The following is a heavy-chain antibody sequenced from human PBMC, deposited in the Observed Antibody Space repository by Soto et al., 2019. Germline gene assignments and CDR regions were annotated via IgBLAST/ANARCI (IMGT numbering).Heavy chain of an antibody. D-gene: IGHD6-13*01. Sequence: SETLSLTCTVSGGSISSYYWSWLRQPAGKGLEWIGRIHTTENTNYNPSLKSRVTMSVDTSNNQFSLRLSSLTAADTAVYYCARALSSSAGLYFDYWGQGTLVTVSS. J-gene: IGHJ4*02. CDR2: IHTTENT. V-gene: IGHV4-4*07. CDR3: ARALSSSAGLYFDY. CDR1: GGSISSYY.